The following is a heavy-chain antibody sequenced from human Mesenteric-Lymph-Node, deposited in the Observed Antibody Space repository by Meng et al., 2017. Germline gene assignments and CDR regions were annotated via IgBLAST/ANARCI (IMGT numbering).Heavy chain of an antibody. CDR3: AKETVAGPSDY. CDR1: GFRFSSYG. J-gene: IGHJ4*02. V-gene: IGHV3-23*04. CDR2: ISGSGGST. Sequence: EGQLVECGGGVVQPGRSLRLSCAASGFRFSSYGMHWVCQAPGKGLEWVSAISGSGGSTYYADSVKGRFTISRDNSKNTLYLQMNSLRAEDTAVYYCAKETVAGPSDYWGQGTLVTVSS. D-gene: IGHD6-19*01.